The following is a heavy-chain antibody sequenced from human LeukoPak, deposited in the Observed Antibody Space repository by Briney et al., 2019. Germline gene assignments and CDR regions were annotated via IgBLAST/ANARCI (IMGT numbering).Heavy chain of an antibody. CDR2: IRHREYGGTA. CDR3: ASERAGDVDY. Sequence: GGSLRLSCAISGFNFGVVAMDWIRQAPGKGLGWVVFIRHREYGGTAEYAASVNGRFAISRDDSKSIVYLQMNDMRTEDTGVYYCASERAGDVDYWGLGTLVTVSS. CDR1: GFNFGVVA. V-gene: IGHV3-49*03. J-gene: IGHJ4*02.